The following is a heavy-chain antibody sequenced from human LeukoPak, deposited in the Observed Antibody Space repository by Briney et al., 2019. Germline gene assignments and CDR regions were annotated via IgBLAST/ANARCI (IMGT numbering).Heavy chain of an antibody. D-gene: IGHD1-26*01. CDR1: GGAISSYY. CDR3: ARVVGANFGMEYYFDY. CDR2: IYYSGST. J-gene: IGHJ4*02. Sequence: SETLSLTCTVSGGAISSYYWSWIRQPPGKGLEWIGYIYYSGSTNYNPSLKSRVTISVDTSKNQFSLKLSSVTAADTAVYYCARVVGANFGMEYYFDYWGQGTLVTVSS. V-gene: IGHV4-59*08.